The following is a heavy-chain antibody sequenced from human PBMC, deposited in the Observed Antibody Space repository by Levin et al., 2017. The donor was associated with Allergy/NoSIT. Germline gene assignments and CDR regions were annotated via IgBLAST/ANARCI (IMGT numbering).Heavy chain of an antibody. J-gene: IGHJ4*02. D-gene: IGHD2-2*01. Sequence: SETLSLTCAVSGGSISSGGYSWSWIRQPPGKGLEWIGYIYHSGSTYYNPSLKSRVTISVDRSKNQFSLKLSSVTAADTAVYYCARARRCSSTSCYYFDYWGQGTLVTVSS. CDR2: IYHSGST. CDR1: GGSISSGGYS. CDR3: ARARRCSSTSCYYFDY. V-gene: IGHV4-30-2*01.